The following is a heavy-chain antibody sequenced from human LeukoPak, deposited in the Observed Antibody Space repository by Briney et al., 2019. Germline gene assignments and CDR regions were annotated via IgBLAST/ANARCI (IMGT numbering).Heavy chain of an antibody. CDR1: GFTFSSYS. CDR2: ISSSSSYI. V-gene: IGHV3-21*01. Sequence: GGSLRLSCAASGFTFSSYSMNWVRQAPGKGLEWVSSISSSSSYIYYADSVKGRFTISRDNAKNSLYLQMNSLRAEDTAVYYCARDLAESQYDFWSGYTRYYYYGMDVWGQGTTVTVSS. J-gene: IGHJ6*02. D-gene: IGHD3-3*01. CDR3: ARDLAESQYDFWSGYTRYYYYGMDV.